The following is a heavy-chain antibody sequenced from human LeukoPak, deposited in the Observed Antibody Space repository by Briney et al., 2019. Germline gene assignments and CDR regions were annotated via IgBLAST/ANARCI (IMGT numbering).Heavy chain of an antibody. V-gene: IGHV5-51*01. CDR2: IYPGDSDT. Sequence: GESLKISCRGSGHSFVRYWLAWVRQMPGQGLEWMGIIYPGDSDTGYSPSFEGQVTISADKFLTTAYLQWSSLKASDTAMYYCARVSGSGSYYDASYYYFDYWGQGTLVTVSS. J-gene: IGHJ4*02. CDR3: ARVSGSGSYYDASYYYFDY. CDR1: GHSFVRYW. D-gene: IGHD3-10*01.